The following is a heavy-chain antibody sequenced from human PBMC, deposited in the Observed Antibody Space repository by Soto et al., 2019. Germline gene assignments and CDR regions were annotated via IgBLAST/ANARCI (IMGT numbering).Heavy chain of an antibody. CDR1: GGSISSYY. J-gene: IGHJ6*02. CDR3: ARSRFRSIVATSPHNYGMDV. D-gene: IGHD5-12*01. Sequence: PSETLSLTCTVSGGSISSYYWSWIRQPPWKGLEWIGYIYYSGSTNYNPSLKSRVTISVDTSKNQFSLKLSSVTAADTAVYYCARSRFRSIVATSPHNYGMDVWGQGTTVTVSS. V-gene: IGHV4-59*01. CDR2: IYYSGST.